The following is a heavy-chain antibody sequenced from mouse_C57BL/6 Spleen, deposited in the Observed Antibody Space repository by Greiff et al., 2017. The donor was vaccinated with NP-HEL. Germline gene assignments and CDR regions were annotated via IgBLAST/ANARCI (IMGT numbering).Heavy chain of an antibody. CDR2: IHPNSGST. J-gene: IGHJ1*03. Sequence: QVQLQQPGAELVKPGASVKLSCKASGYTFTSYWMHWVKQRPGQGLEWIGMIHPNSGSTNYNEKFKSKATLTVDKSSSTAYMQLSSLTSEDSAVYYCARTFITTPPRYVDVGGTGTTVTVSS. CDR3: ARTFITTPPRYVDV. CDR1: GYTFTSYW. D-gene: IGHD1-1*01. V-gene: IGHV1-64*01.